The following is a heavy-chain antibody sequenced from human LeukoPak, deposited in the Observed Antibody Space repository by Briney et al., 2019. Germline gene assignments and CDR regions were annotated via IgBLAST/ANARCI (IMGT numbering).Heavy chain of an antibody. Sequence: SETLSLTCTVSGGSISSSSYYWGWIRQPPGKGLEWIGSIYHSGSTYYNPSLKSRVTISVGTSKNQFSLKLSSVTAADTAVYYCARAQEIVGALSNWGQGTLVTVSS. CDR3: ARAQEIVGALSN. V-gene: IGHV4-39*07. D-gene: IGHD1-26*01. CDR2: IYHSGST. CDR1: GGSISSSSYY. J-gene: IGHJ4*02.